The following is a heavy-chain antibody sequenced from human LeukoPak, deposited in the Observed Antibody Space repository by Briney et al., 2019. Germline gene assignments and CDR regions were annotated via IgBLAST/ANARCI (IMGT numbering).Heavy chain of an antibody. CDR1: GYNLIELS. CDR2: FDPEDSET. D-gene: IGHD3-10*01. V-gene: IGHV1-24*01. CDR3: ARAWFLGERGYFDY. J-gene: IGHJ4*02. Sequence: ASVKVSCKVSGYNLIELSMHWVRLAPGKGLEWMGGFDPEDSETVNAQKFQGRVTMTTDTSTSTAYMELRSLRSDDTAVYYCARAWFLGERGYFDYWGQGTLVTVSS.